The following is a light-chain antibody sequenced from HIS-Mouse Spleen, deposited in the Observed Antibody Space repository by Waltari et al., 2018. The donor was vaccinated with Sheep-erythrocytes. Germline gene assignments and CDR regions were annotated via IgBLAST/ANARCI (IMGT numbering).Light chain of an antibody. CDR2: DVS. CDR1: SSDVGGYNY. CDR3: CSYAGSYNHV. J-gene: IGLJ1*01. Sequence: QSALTQPRSVSGSPGQSVPISCTGTSSDVGGYNYCSWYQQHPGKAPKLMIYDVSKRPSGVPDRFSGSKSGNTASLTISGLQAEDEADYYCCSYAGSYNHVFATGTKVTVL. V-gene: IGLV2-11*01.